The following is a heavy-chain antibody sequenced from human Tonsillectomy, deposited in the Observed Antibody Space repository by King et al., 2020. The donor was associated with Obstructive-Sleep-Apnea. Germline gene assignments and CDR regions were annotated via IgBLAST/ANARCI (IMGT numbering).Heavy chain of an antibody. CDR2: IYYSGST. V-gene: IGHV4-61*01. CDR3: ARDSSGYPFDY. J-gene: IGHJ4*02. Sequence: QLQESGPGLVKPSETLSLTCTVSGGSVSSGSYYWSWIRQPPGKGLEWLGYIYYSGSTNYNPSLKSRVTISVDTSKNQFSLKLSSVTAADTAVYYCARDSSGYPFDYWGQGTLVTVSS. CDR1: GGSVSSGSYY. D-gene: IGHD3-22*01.